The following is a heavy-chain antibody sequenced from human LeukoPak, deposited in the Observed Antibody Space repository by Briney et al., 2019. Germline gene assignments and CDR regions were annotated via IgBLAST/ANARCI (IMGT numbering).Heavy chain of an antibody. J-gene: IGHJ4*02. CDR1: GGTFTSYA. Sequence: SVKVTCKASGGTFTSYAISRVRQAPGPGLEWMGGIIPIFGTANYAQKFQGRVTITTDESTSTAYMELSSLRSEDTAVYYCARDTLTVVAVTYFDYWGQGTLVTVSS. D-gene: IGHD2-15*01. V-gene: IGHV1-69*05. CDR2: IIPIFGTA. CDR3: ARDTLTVVAVTYFDY.